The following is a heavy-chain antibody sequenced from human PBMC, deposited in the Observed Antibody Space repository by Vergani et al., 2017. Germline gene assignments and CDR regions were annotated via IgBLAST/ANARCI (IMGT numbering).Heavy chain of an antibody. CDR2: LRPSDRRT. J-gene: IGHJ3*02. Sequence: EVQLLESGGDLVQPGGSLRLSCAASGFTFLLQAWGWVGRAPGKGLEWVSTLRPSDRRTHYADSVKGRFTISRDNSKNTLFLHMNSLRPEDTAVYYCAKVGRSEVAGTFGAFDIWGQGTMVTVSS. D-gene: IGHD6-19*01. CDR3: AKVGRSEVAGTFGAFDI. CDR1: GFTFLLQA. V-gene: IGHV3-23*01.